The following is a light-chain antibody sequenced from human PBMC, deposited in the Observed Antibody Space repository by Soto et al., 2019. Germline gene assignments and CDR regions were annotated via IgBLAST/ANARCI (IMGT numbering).Light chain of an antibody. CDR3: ATWDSSLSAGV. J-gene: IGLJ2*01. Sequence: QSELTQPPSVSAAPGQKVTISCSGSSSNIGKNYVSWYQQHPGTAPKLLISEYTKRPSGIPDRFSGSKSGTSVTLGITGLQTGDEADYYCATWDSSLSAGVFGGGTKVTVL. CDR1: SSNIGKNY. V-gene: IGLV1-51*02. CDR2: EYT.